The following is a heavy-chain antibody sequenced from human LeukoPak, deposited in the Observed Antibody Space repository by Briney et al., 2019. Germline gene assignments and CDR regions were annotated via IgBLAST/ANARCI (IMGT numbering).Heavy chain of an antibody. CDR3: ARVGSSGWPYYYYYMDV. CDR2: IYYSGST. Sequence: RPSETLSLTCSVSGGSISSYYWSWIRQPPGKGLEWIGYIYYSGSTNYNPSLKSRVTISVDTSKNQFSLKLSSVTAADTAVYYCARVGSSGWPYYYYYMDVWGKGTTVTVSS. V-gene: IGHV4-59*01. J-gene: IGHJ6*03. D-gene: IGHD6-19*01. CDR1: GGSISSYY.